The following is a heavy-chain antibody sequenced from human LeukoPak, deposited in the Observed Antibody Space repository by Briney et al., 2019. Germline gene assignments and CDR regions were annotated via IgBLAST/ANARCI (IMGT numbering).Heavy chain of an antibody. Sequence: GASVKVSCKASGYTFTSYGISWVRQAPGQGLEWMGWISAYNGNTNYAQKLQGRVTMTTDTSTSTAYMELRSLRSDDTAVYYCARGHITDDFWSGYYLDYFDYWGQGTLVTVSS. CDR1: GYTFTSYG. J-gene: IGHJ4*02. D-gene: IGHD3-3*01. V-gene: IGHV1-18*01. CDR2: ISAYNGNT. CDR3: ARGHITDDFWSGYYLDYFDY.